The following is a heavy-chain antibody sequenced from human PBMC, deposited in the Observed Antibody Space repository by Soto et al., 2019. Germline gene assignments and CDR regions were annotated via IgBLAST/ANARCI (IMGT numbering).Heavy chain of an antibody. V-gene: IGHV1-69*01. CDR1: GGTFSSYA. CDR2: ITPIFGTA. J-gene: IGHJ4*02. D-gene: IGHD5-18*01. CDR3: ASSIQLWSYFDY. Sequence: GDSVKVSCKASGGTFSSYAISWVRQAPGQGLEWMGGITPIFGTADYAQKFQGRVTITADESTSTAYMELSSLRSEDTAVYYCASSIQLWSYFDYWGQGTLVTVSS.